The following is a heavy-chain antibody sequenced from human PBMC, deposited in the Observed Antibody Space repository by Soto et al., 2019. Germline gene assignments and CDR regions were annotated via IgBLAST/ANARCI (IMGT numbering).Heavy chain of an antibody. J-gene: IGHJ6*02. CDR3: ARDPRYCSGGSCYSYYYGMDV. Sequence: QVQLVQSGAEVKKPGSSVKVSCKASGGTFSSYAISWVRQAPGQGLEWMGGIIPIFGTANYAQKFQGRVPITAEESTSTADMALSSLRSEDTAVYYCARDPRYCSGGSCYSYYYGMDVWGQGTTVTVSS. CDR2: IIPIFGTA. V-gene: IGHV1-69*12. D-gene: IGHD2-15*01. CDR1: GGTFSSYA.